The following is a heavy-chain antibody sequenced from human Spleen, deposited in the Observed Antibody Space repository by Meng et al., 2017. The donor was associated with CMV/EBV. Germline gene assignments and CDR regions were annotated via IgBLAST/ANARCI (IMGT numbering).Heavy chain of an antibody. CDR3: TRPPAPYYYYGMDV. V-gene: IGHV3-21*01. J-gene: IGHJ6*02. Sequence: GESLKISCAASGFSFSSYSMNWVRQAPGKGLEWVSSISNSGSYIYYADSVKGRFTISRDNAENSLFLQMDSLRADDTAVYYCTRPPAPYYYYGMDVWGQGTTVTVSS. CDR1: GFSFSSYS. CDR2: ISNSGSYI.